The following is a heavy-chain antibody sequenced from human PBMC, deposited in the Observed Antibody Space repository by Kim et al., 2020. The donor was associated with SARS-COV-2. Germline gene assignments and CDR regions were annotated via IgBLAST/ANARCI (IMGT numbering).Heavy chain of an antibody. D-gene: IGHD3-22*01. CDR2: IYYSGST. V-gene: IGHV4-59*08. J-gene: IGHJ4*02. CDR1: GGSISSYY. CDR3: ARHPRPVTMIGDFDY. Sequence: SKTLSLTCTVSGGSISSYYWSWIRQPPGKGLEWIGDIYYSGSTNYNPSLKSRVTISVDTSKNQFSLKLSSVTAADTAVYYCARHPRPVTMIGDFDYWGQGTLVTVSS.